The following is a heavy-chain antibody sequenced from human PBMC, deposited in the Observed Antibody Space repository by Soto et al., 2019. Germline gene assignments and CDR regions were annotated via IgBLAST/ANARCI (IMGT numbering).Heavy chain of an antibody. V-gene: IGHV3-66*01. CDR3: GRDLWPADY. CDR1: GFNVSTKY. J-gene: IGHJ4*02. D-gene: IGHD3-16*01. Sequence: GGSLRLSCAASGFNVSTKYMSWVRQAPGKGLEWVSVIYSGGSTFYADSVRGRFTISRDNSKNTVNLQMNSLRAEDTAVYYCGRDLWPADYWGQGTLVTVLL. CDR2: IYSGGST.